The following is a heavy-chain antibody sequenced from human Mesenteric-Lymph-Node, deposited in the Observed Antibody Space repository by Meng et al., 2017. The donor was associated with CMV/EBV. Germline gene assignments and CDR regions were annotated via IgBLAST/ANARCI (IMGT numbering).Heavy chain of an antibody. CDR1: DRVYSNSAA. CDR2: TYYRSKWYS. V-gene: IGHV6-1*01. J-gene: IGHJ4*02. Sequence: DRVYSNSAAWNWIRQSPSRGLEWLGRTYYRSKWYSNYAVSVTGRLTINPDTSRNQFSLQLTSVTPEDTAVYYCARLSYDSTRNVDFDIWGQGTLVTVSS. D-gene: IGHD3-22*01. CDR3: ARLSYDSTRNVDFDI.